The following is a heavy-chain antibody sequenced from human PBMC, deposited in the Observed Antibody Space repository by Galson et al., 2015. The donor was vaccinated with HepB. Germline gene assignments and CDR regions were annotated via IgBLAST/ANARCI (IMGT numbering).Heavy chain of an antibody. J-gene: IGHJ3*02. CDR1: GYTFSSYY. V-gene: IGHV1-46*01. CDR3: ARDLGGVRWYTGNYAYDAFDI. CDR2: SNPSGSG. D-gene: IGHD1-26*01. Sequence: SVKVSCKASGYTFSSYYIHWVRQAPGQGLEWMGISNPSGSGSYAQKFQGRVTMTRDRSTSTLYMELSSLRSEDTAVYFCARDLGGVRWYTGNYAYDAFDIWGQGTMVTVTS.